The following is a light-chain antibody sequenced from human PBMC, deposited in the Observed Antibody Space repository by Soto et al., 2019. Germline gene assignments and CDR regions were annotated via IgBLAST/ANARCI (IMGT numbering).Light chain of an antibody. V-gene: IGLV2-8*01. CDR2: EVT. CDR3: SSYAATNNYV. Sequence: QSALTQPPSASGSPGQSVTISCTGTSSDVGGYNFVSWYRQYPGKAPQLIIYEVTKRPSGFPDRFSVSKSGNTASLTVSGLQAEDEADYYCSSYAATNNYVFGSGTKLTVL. J-gene: IGLJ1*01. CDR1: SSDVGGYNF.